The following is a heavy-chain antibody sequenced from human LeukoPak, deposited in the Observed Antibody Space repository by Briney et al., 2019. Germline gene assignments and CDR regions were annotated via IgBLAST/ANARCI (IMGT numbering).Heavy chain of an antibody. Sequence: GGSLRLSCAASGFTFSSYAMSWVRQAPGKGLEWVSAISGSGGSTNYADSVKGRFTISRDNSKNTLYLQMNSLRAEDTAVYYCAKGERSYDFWSGYMDYWGQGTLVTVSS. CDR1: GFTFSSYA. D-gene: IGHD3-3*01. J-gene: IGHJ4*02. CDR2: ISGSGGST. CDR3: AKGERSYDFWSGYMDY. V-gene: IGHV3-23*01.